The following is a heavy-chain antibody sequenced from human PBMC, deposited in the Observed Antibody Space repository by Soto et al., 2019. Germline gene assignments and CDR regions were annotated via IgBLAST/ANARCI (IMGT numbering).Heavy chain of an antibody. J-gene: IGHJ4*02. D-gene: IGHD3-10*01. CDR3: ARALCPGSYFRH. Sequence: SVKVSCKASGGTFSGYTLSGVGHAHGQGLEWMGRIIPILGIDNSAQKFQGRVTITRDQSTSTAYMELSSLTSEPPAVYYCARALCPGSYFRHWGQGSLVTVSS. CDR2: IIPILGID. CDR1: GGTFSGYT. V-gene: IGHV1-69*02.